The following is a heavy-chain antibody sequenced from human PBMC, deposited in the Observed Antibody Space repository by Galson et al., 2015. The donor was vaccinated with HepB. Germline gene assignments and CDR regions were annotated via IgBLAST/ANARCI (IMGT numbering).Heavy chain of an antibody. CDR3: ARDLGLPWYSSSPGDYYYYGMDV. J-gene: IGHJ6*02. CDR2: TYYRSKWYN. Sequence: CAISGDSVSSNSAAWNWIRQSPSRGLEWLGRTYYRSKWYNDYAVSVKSRITINPDTSKNQFSLQLNSVTPEDTAVYYCARDLGLPWYSSSPGDYYYYGMDVWGQGTTVTVSS. V-gene: IGHV6-1*01. D-gene: IGHD6-6*01. CDR1: GDSVSSNSAA.